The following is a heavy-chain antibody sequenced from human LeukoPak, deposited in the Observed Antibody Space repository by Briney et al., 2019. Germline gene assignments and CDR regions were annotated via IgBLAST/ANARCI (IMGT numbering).Heavy chain of an antibody. CDR1: GGSISSYY. J-gene: IGHJ4*02. Sequence: PSETLSLTCTVSGGSISSYYWSWIRQPPGKGLEWIGYIYYSGSTNYNPSLKSRVTISVDTSKNQFSLKLSSVTAADTAVYYCARLTTGWLRFRTFDYWGQGTLVTVSS. D-gene: IGHD5-12*01. CDR2: IYYSGST. CDR3: ARLTTGWLRFRTFDY. V-gene: IGHV4-59*01.